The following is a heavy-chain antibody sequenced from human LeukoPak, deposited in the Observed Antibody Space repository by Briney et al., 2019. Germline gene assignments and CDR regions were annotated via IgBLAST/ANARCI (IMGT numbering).Heavy chain of an antibody. J-gene: IGHJ1*01. D-gene: IGHD3-9*01. CDR3: ARGTELRYFDWLSQH. Sequence: GGPLRLSCAASGFTFSGYWMHWVRQAPGKGLVWVSRINSDGSSTSYADSVKGRFTISRDNAKNTLYLQMNSLRAEDTAVYYCARGTELRYFDWLSQHWGQGTLVTVSS. V-gene: IGHV3-74*01. CDR1: GFTFSGYW. CDR2: INSDGSST.